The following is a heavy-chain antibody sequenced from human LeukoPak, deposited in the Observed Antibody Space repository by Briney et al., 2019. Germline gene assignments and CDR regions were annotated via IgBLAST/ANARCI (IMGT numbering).Heavy chain of an antibody. Sequence: SETLSLTCTVSGGSISSYYWNWIRQPPGKGLEWIGYIYYSGSTYYNPSLKSRLTISVDTSKNQFSLKLSSVTAADTAVYYCARGFCADEICQVFTYWGQGTLVTVSS. D-gene: IGHD2-21*01. CDR1: GGSISSYY. J-gene: IGHJ4*02. CDR2: IYYSGST. CDR3: ARGFCADEICQVFTY. V-gene: IGHV4-59*12.